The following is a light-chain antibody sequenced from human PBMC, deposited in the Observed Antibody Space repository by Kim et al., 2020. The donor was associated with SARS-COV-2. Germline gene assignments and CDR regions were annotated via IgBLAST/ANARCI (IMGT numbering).Light chain of an antibody. V-gene: IGLV1-44*01. Sequence: GEGVTVSCSGSTSNIGSNTVNWFQQLPGTAPKLLIYSNNQRPSRVPDRFSGSKSGTSASLAISGLQSEDEADYYCAAWDDSLHGVVFGGGTQLTVL. CDR3: AAWDDSLHGVV. CDR2: SNN. J-gene: IGLJ2*01. CDR1: TSNIGSNT.